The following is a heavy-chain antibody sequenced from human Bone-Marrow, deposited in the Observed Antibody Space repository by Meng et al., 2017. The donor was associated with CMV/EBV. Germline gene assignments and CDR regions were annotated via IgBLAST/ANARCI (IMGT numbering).Heavy chain of an antibody. CDR2: TYYRSKWYN. CDR3: ARSYCGGDCYSRWGFDP. D-gene: IGHD2-21*01. V-gene: IGHV6-1*01. J-gene: IGHJ5*02. CDR1: SSNSAT. Sequence: SSNSATWNWIRQSPSRGLEWLGWTYYRSKWYNDYAVSVKSRITINPDTSKNQFSLQLNSVTPEDTAVYYCARSYCGGDCYSRWGFDPWGQGTLVTVSS.